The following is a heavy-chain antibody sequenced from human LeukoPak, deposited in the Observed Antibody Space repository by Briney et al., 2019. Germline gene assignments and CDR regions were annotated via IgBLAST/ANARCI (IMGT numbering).Heavy chain of an antibody. Sequence: SETLSLTCTVSGGSISSGGYYWSWIRQPPGKGLEWIGYIYYSGSTNYNPSLKSRVTISVDTSKNQFSLKLSSVTAADTAVYYCARHLFPYYDILTGYFRHMGTHFDYWGQGTLVTVSS. D-gene: IGHD3-9*01. CDR1: GGSISSGGYY. CDR2: IYYSGST. CDR3: ARHLFPYYDILTGYFRHMGTHFDY. V-gene: IGHV4-61*08. J-gene: IGHJ4*02.